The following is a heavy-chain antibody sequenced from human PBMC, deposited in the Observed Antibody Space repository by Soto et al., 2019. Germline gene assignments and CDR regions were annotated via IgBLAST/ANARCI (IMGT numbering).Heavy chain of an antibody. J-gene: IGHJ6*02. Sequence: SETLSLTCTVSGGSISSGDYYWSWIRQPPGKGLEWIGYIYYSGSTYYNPSLKSRVTISVDTSKNQFSLKLSSVTAADTAVYYCARSAMVRGVPYYYYGMDVWGQGTTVTVSS. D-gene: IGHD3-10*01. V-gene: IGHV4-30-4*01. CDR1: GGSISSGDYY. CDR3: ARSAMVRGVPYYYYGMDV. CDR2: IYYSGST.